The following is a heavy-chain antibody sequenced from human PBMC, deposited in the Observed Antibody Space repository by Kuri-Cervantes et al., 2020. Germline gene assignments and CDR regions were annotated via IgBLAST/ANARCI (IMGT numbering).Heavy chain of an antibody. CDR2: ITASGGSA. D-gene: IGHD6-19*01. CDR3: AKAYSSGRRSFSVLDY. V-gene: IGHV3-23*01. J-gene: IGHJ4*02. Sequence: GGSLRLSCAASGFTFSTFGMAWVRQAPGKGLEGVSDITASGGSASYADSVKGRFTISRDNAKNSLYLQMNSLRAEDTAVYYCAKAYSSGRRSFSVLDYWGQGTLVTVSS. CDR1: GFTFSTFG.